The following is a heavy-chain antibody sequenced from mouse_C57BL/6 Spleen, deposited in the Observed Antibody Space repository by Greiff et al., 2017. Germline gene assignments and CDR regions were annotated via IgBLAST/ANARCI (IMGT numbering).Heavy chain of an antibody. CDR2: IDPGDGET. Sequence: EVQLQQSGAELVKPGASVKLSCTASGFNFKDYYMTWVKQRTEQGLEWIGRIDPGDGETKYAPKFKGKATITADTSSSTAYLQLSSLTSEDTAVYYCVYGSSYEIAYWGQGTLVTVSA. CDR1: GFNFKDYY. V-gene: IGHV14-2*01. J-gene: IGHJ3*01. CDR3: VYGSSYEIAY. D-gene: IGHD1-1*01.